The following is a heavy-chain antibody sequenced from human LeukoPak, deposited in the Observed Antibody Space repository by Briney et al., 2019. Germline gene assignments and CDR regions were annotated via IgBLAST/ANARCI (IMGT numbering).Heavy chain of an antibody. J-gene: IGHJ4*02. D-gene: IGHD1-14*01. CDR3: ARASTGNDY. V-gene: IGHV3-72*01. CDR1: GFTFSDYY. CDR2: IRNKANSYTT. Sequence: GGSLRLSCAASGFTFSDYYMSWIRQAPGKGLEWVGRIRNKANSYTTEYAASVKGRFTISRDDSKNSLYLQMNSLKTEDTAAYYCARASTGNDYWGQGTLVTVSS.